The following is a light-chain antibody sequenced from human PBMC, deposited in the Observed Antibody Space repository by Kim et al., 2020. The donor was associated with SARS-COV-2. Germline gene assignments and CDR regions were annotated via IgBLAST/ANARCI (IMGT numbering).Light chain of an antibody. CDR1: SSNIGADYA. V-gene: IGLV1-40*01. CDR3: HSYDSRLSGSV. J-gene: IGLJ3*02. CDR2: SNT. Sequence: QSVLTQPPSVSGAPVQTVTISCTGSSSNIGADYAVHWYQQFPGTAHKLLIYSNTNRPSGVPDRFSGSKSGTSASLAITGLQPEDEADYYCHSYDSRLSGSVFGGGTQRTVL.